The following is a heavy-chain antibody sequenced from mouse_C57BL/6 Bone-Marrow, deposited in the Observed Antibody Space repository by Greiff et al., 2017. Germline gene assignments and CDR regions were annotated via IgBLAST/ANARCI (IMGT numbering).Heavy chain of an antibody. Sequence: VQLQQSGAELARPGASVKLSCKASGYTFTSYGISWVKQRTGQGLEWIGEIYPRSGNTYYNEKFKGKATLTADKSSSTAFMELRSLTSEDSAVYVCARWGDYGSSYDYGGQGTTLTVSS. CDR2: IYPRSGNT. V-gene: IGHV1-81*01. CDR1: GYTFTSYG. D-gene: IGHD1-1*01. J-gene: IGHJ2*01. CDR3: ARWGDYGSSYDY.